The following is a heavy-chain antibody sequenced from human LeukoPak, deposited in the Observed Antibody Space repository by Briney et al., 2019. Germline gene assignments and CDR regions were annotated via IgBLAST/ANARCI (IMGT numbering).Heavy chain of an antibody. J-gene: IGHJ4*02. CDR2: ISSSSSYI. D-gene: IGHD3-10*01. V-gene: IGHV3-21*01. CDR1: GFTFSSYS. CDR3: ARDLLSLLVPDY. Sequence: PGGSLRLSCAASGFTFSSYSMNWVRQAPGKGLEWVSSISSSSSYIYYADSVKGRFTISRDNAKNSLYPQMNSLRAEDTAVYYCARDLLSLLVPDYWGQGTLVTVSS.